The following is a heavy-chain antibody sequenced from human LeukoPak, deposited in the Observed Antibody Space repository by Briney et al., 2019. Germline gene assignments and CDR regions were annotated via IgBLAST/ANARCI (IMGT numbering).Heavy chain of an antibody. D-gene: IGHD6-13*01. Sequence: GGSLRLSCAASGFTFSDYYMSWIRQAPGKGLEWVSHISSSSSYINYADSVKGRFTISRDNAKNSLYLQMNSLRVEGTAVYYCARGYSSSWYYWGQGTLSPSPQ. CDR2: ISSSSSYI. CDR1: GFTFSDYY. CDR3: ARGYSSSWYY. J-gene: IGHJ4*02. V-gene: IGHV3-11*06.